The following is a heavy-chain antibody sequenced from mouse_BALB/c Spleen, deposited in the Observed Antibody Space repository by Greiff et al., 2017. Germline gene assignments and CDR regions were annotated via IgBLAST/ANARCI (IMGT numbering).Heavy chain of an antibody. J-gene: IGHJ4*01. Sequence: VQLQESGPGLVAPSQSLSITCTVSGFSLTSYGVHWVRQPPGKGLEWLGVIWAGGSTNYNSALMSRLSISKDNSKSQVFLKMNSLQTDDTAMYYCARDKGTTAYAMDYWGQGTSVTVSS. CDR3: ARDKGTTAYAMDY. CDR1: GFSLTSYG. CDR2: IWAGGST. V-gene: IGHV2-9*02. D-gene: IGHD1-2*01.